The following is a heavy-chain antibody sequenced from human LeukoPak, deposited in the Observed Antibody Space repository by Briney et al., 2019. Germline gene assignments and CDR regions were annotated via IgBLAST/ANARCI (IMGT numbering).Heavy chain of an antibody. CDR3: ARRLYCSSTSCYGSFDY. J-gene: IGHJ4*02. D-gene: IGHD2-2*01. Sequence: NPSETLSLTCTVSGGSISSYYWSWIRQPPGKGLEWIGYIYSSGSTNFNPSLKSRVTISVDTSKNQFSLKLSSVTAADTAVYYCARRLYCSSTSCYGSFDYWGQGTQVTVSS. CDR2: IYSSGST. V-gene: IGHV4-59*08. CDR1: GGSISSYY.